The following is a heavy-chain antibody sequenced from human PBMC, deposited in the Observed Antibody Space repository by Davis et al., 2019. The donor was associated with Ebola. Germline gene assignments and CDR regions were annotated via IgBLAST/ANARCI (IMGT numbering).Heavy chain of an antibody. J-gene: IGHJ4*02. D-gene: IGHD6-19*01. CDR2: IKSQTDGGTT. Sequence: GESLKISCAASGFTFTNAWMSWVRQAPGKGLEWVGRIKSQTDGGTTDYAASVKGRFTISRYDSKNTLYLQMNSLKTEDTAVYYCATARSDSSGWLDNWGQGTLVTVSS. CDR1: GFTFTNAW. CDR3: ATARSDSSGWLDN. V-gene: IGHV3-15*01.